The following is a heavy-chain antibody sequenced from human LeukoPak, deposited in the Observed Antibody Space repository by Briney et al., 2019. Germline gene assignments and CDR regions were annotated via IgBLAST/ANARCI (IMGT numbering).Heavy chain of an antibody. D-gene: IGHD1/OR15-1a*01. J-gene: IGHJ4*02. CDR2: INHSGST. Sequence: SETLSLTCAVYGGSFSGYYWSWIRQPPGKGLEWIGEINHSGSTNYNPSLKSRVTISVDTSKNQFSLKLSSVTAADTAVYYCAIWIKSGFDYWGQGTQVTVSS. CDR3: AIWIKSGFDY. V-gene: IGHV4-34*01. CDR1: GGSFSGYY.